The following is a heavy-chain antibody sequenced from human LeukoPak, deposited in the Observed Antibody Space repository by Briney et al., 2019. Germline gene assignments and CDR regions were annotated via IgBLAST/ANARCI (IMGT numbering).Heavy chain of an antibody. V-gene: IGHV3-7*01. CDR3: ARGRRVPAAMGNWFDP. D-gene: IGHD2-2*01. J-gene: IGHJ5*02. CDR2: IKQDGSEN. CDR1: GFTFSSYW. Sequence: GGSLRLSCAASGFTFSSYWMSWVRQAPGKGLEWVANIKQDGSENYLVDSVKGRFTISRDNAKNSLYLQMNSLRGEDTAVYYCARGRRVPAAMGNWFDPWGQGTLVTVSS.